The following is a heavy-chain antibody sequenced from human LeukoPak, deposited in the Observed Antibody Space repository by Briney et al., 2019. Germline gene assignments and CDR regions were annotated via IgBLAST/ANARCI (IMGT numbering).Heavy chain of an antibody. CDR2: INHSGST. Sequence: PSETLSLTCAVYGGSFSGYYWSWIRQPPGKGLEWIGEINHSGSTNYNPSLKSRVTISVDTSKNQFSLKLSSVTAADTAVYYCARKWQLWNNWFDPWGQGTLVSVSS. CDR1: GGSFSGYY. J-gene: IGHJ5*02. CDR3: ARKWQLWNNWFDP. V-gene: IGHV4-34*01. D-gene: IGHD5-18*01.